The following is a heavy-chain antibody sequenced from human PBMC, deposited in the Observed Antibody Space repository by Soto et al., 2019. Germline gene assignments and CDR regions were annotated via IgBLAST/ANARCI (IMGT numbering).Heavy chain of an antibody. Sequence: QVQLVQSGAEVKKPGASVKVSCKASGYTFITYGVSWVRQAPGQGLDWLGWISTYNGNTRYAERLQGRVTMTTDTTKNTAYMELRNLRSDVTAVYYCARGPTDYYDNSANYFLDYWGQGTLVTVSS. V-gene: IGHV1-18*01. CDR2: ISTYNGNT. D-gene: IGHD3-22*01. CDR1: GYTFITYG. CDR3: ARGPTDYYDNSANYFLDY. J-gene: IGHJ4*02.